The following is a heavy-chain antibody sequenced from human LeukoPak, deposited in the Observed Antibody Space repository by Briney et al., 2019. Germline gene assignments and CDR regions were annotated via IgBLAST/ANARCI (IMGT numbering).Heavy chain of an antibody. CDR2: IYYSGST. CDR3: ARTVIAVAGNRFDY. Sequence: SETLSLTCTGSGGSISSYYWSWIRQPPGKGLEWIGYIYYSGSTNYNPSLKSRVTISVDTSKNQFSLKLSSVTAGDTAVYYCARTVIAVAGNRFDYWGQGTLVTVSS. V-gene: IGHV4-59*08. D-gene: IGHD6-19*01. CDR1: GGSISSYY. J-gene: IGHJ4*02.